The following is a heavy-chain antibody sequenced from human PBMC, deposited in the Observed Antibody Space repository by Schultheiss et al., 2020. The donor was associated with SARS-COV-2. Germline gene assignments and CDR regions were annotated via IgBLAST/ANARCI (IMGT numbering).Heavy chain of an antibody. Sequence: SETLSLTCTVSGGSIRDYYWSWIRQHPGKGLEWIGYIYYSGSTNYNPSLKSRVTISVDTSKNQFSLKLSSVTAADTAVYYCARNVDGGSSLFDYWGQGTLVTVSS. CDR1: GGSIRDYY. V-gene: IGHV4-59*12. D-gene: IGHD1-26*01. CDR3: ARNVDGGSSLFDY. CDR2: IYYSGST. J-gene: IGHJ4*02.